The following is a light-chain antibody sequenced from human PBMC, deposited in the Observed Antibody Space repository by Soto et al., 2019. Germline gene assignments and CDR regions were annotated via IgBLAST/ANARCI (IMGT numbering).Light chain of an antibody. V-gene: IGKV3-11*01. CDR1: QSLSSY. CDR3: QQRRSWPIT. Sequence: EIVLTQSPATLSLSPGERATLSCRASQSLSSYLAWYQQKPGQAPRLLIYDASNRATGIPARFSGSGSGTDFTLTISSLESEDFAVYYCQQRRSWPITFGQGTRLEIK. J-gene: IGKJ5*01. CDR2: DAS.